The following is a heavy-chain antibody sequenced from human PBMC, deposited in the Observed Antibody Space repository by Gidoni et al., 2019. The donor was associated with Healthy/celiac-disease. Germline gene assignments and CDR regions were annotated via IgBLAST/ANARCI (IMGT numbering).Heavy chain of an antibody. J-gene: IGHJ4*02. CDR3: AILATNRYCSSTSCYNEGDY. Sequence: EVQLVESGGGLVKPGGSLGLHFAASGFTFGSYSLTWVRQAPGKGGEWVSSISSSSSYIYYADSVKGRFTISRDNAKNSLYLQMNSLRAEDTAVYYCAILATNRYCSSTSCYNEGDYWGQGTLVTVSS. D-gene: IGHD2-2*01. CDR1: GFTFGSYS. CDR2: ISSSSSYI. V-gene: IGHV3-21*01.